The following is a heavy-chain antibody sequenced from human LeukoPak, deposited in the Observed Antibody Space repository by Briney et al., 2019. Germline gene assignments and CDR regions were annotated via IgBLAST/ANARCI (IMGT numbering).Heavy chain of an antibody. J-gene: IGHJ6*02. V-gene: IGHV3-7*01. CDR3: ARDRWELLSNSYHYCGLDV. Sequence: GGSLRLSCAASGFTFSSYWMNWACQAPGKGLEWVASINHNGNVNYYVDSVKGRFTISRDNAKNSLYLQMNSLRAEDTAVYYCARDRWELLSNSYHYCGLDVWGQGTTVTVSS. CDR2: INHNGNVN. D-gene: IGHD2-15*01. CDR1: GFTFSSYW.